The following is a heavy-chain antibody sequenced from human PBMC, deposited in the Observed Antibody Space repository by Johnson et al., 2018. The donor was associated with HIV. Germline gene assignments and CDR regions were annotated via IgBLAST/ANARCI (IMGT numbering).Heavy chain of an antibody. D-gene: IGHD3-22*01. J-gene: IGHJ3*02. V-gene: IGHV3-66*01. CDR3: ARDRSYYHSSGYYYSDAFDI. CDR1: GFTVSSNY. CDR2: SGSGGST. Sequence: VQLVESGGGLVQPGGSLRLSCAASGFTVSSNYMSWVRQAPGKGLEWVSAISGSGGSTYYADSVKGRFTISRDNSKNTLYLQMNSLRAEDTAVYSCARDRSYYHSSGYYYSDAFDIWGQGTMVTVSS.